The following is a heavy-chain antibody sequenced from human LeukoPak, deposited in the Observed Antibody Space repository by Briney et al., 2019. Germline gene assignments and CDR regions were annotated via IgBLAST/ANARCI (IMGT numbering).Heavy chain of an antibody. J-gene: IGHJ4*02. D-gene: IGHD6-19*01. V-gene: IGHV7-4-1*02. CDR3: AIPKLVRPAGIAVAKNGGENFDY. CDR1: GYTFTSYA. Sequence: ASVKVSCKASGYTFTSYAMNWVRQAPGQGLEWMGWINTNTGNPTYAQGFTGRFVFSLDTSVSTAYLQISSLKAEDTAVYYCAIPKLVRPAGIAVAKNGGENFDYWGQGTLVTVSS. CDR2: INTNTGNP.